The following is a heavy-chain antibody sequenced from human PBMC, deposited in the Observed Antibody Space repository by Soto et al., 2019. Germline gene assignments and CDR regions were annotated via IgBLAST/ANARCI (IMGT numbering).Heavy chain of an antibody. D-gene: IGHD1-26*01. CDR2: ISGSDSNT. Sequence: HPGGSLRLSCAASGFTFSNYALSWVRQAPGKGLEWVSTISGSDSNTYYADSVKGRFTISRDNPKNTLYLQMMSLRAEDTAIYFCAKDQYSGSPGKPDYWGQGTLVTVSS. CDR1: GFTFSNYA. V-gene: IGHV3-23*01. J-gene: IGHJ4*02. CDR3: AKDQYSGSPGKPDY.